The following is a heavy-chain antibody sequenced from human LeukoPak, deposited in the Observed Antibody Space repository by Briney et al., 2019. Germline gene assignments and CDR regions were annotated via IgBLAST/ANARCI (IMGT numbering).Heavy chain of an antibody. CDR2: ITGSGGNT. J-gene: IGHJ4*02. Sequence: GGSLRLSCAASGFTFSNYAMSWVRQAPGKGLEWVSAITGSGGNTYYADSVKGRFTISRDNSKNTVFLQMNSLRAEDTAVYYCAKWGDYDVLTGYYVSDYRGLGTLVTVSS. CDR1: GFTFSNYA. V-gene: IGHV3-23*01. D-gene: IGHD3-9*01. CDR3: AKWGDYDVLTGYYVSDY.